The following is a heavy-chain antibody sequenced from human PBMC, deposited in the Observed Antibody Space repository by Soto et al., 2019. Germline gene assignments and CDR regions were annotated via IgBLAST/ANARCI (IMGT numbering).Heavy chain of an antibody. D-gene: IGHD3-3*01. J-gene: IGHJ5*02. CDR1: GFTFSSXX. Sequence: XGSLRLSXXXSGFTFSSXXXXXXXXXPXKXLEWVXXXXXSSSYIDYADSLKGRFTISRDNAKNSLYLQMNSLRAEDTAVYSXSPITXXGVRNXRXXXXFDPWGQGTLVTVSS. CDR3: SPITXXGVRNXRXXXXFDP. V-gene: IGHV3-21*01. CDR2: XXXSSSYI.